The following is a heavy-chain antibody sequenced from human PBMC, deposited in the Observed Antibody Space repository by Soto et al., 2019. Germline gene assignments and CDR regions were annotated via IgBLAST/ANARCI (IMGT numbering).Heavy chain of an antibody. D-gene: IGHD6-13*01. CDR2: ISSSSSYI. J-gene: IGHJ6*03. Sequence: EVQLVESGGGLVKPGGSLRLSCAASGFTFSSYSMNWVRQAPGKGLEWVSSISSSSSYIYYADSVKGRFTISRDNAKNSLYLQMNSLRAEDTAVYYCARDRPSSSYLDGYYYYMDVWGQGTTVTVSS. CDR1: GFTFSSYS. CDR3: ARDRPSSSYLDGYYYYMDV. V-gene: IGHV3-21*01.